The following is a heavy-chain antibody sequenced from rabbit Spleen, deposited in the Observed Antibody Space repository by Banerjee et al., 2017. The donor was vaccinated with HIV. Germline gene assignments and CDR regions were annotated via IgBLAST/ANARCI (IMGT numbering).Heavy chain of an antibody. J-gene: IGHJ6*01. Sequence: QSLEESGGGLVQPEGSLTLTCTASGISFGFSDYMCWFRQAPGKGLEWIACIDAGSSDFTYHASWAKGRFTISKTSSTTVTLQMTRLTAADTATYFCARDSSSSFSSYGMDLWGPGTLVTVS. CDR3: ARDSSSSFSSYGMDL. V-gene: IGHV1S40*01. D-gene: IGHD1-1*01. CDR1: GISFGFSDY. CDR2: IDAGSSDFT.